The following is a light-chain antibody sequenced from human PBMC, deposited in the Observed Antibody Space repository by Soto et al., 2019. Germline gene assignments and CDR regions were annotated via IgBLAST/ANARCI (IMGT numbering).Light chain of an antibody. V-gene: IGLV2-8*01. CDR3: SSYAGSDIHYV. CDR2: EVS. Sequence: QSALTQPPSASGSPGQSVTISCTGTSSDVGGYNYVSWYQQHPGKAPKLMIYEVSKRPSGVSGRFSSSKSGNTASLTVSGLQAEDEADYYCSSYAGSDIHYVFGTGTKLTVL. J-gene: IGLJ1*01. CDR1: SSDVGGYNY.